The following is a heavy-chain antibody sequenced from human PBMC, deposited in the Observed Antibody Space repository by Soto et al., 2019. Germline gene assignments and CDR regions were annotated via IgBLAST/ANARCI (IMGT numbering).Heavy chain of an antibody. J-gene: IGHJ4*02. D-gene: IGHD3-16*02. Sequence: PGGSLRLSCAVSGFPFSSYGMHWVRQAPGKGLEWVAITSYDGTKKNYADSVKGRFTISRDNSNNTLYLQMNSLRGADTAVYFCAKAHYDYVWGNYRSPFDYWGRGALVTVSS. CDR1: GFPFSSYG. CDR3: AKAHYDYVWGNYRSPFDY. CDR2: TSYDGTKK. V-gene: IGHV3-30*18.